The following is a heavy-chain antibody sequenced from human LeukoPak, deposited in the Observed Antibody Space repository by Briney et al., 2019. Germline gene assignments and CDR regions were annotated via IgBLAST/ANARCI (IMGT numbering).Heavy chain of an antibody. CDR2: IKQDGSEK. D-gene: IGHD6-19*01. J-gene: IGHJ4*02. CDR1: GVTFSNFW. Sequence: PGGSLRLFCAASGVTFSNFWMNWVRQAPGKGLEWVAIIKQDGSEKIYVDSVKGRFTISRDNAKNSLYVQMNSLTVEDTAIYYCAGGSGWLIDHWGQGTLVTVSS. V-gene: IGHV3-7*03. CDR3: AGGSGWLIDH.